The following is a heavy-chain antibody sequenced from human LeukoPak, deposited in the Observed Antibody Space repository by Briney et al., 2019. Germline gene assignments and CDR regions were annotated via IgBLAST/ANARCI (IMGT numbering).Heavy chain of an antibody. CDR3: AKGGPTFRPAYYDILTGYGTHYYYGMDV. J-gene: IGHJ6*02. CDR1: GFTFSSYA. CDR2: ISGSGDST. V-gene: IGHV3-23*01. Sequence: GGSLRLSCAASGFTFSSYAMTWVRQAPGKGLEWVSAISGSGDSTNYADSVKGRFTIARDNSKNTLYLQMNSLRAEDTAVYYCAKGGPTFRPAYYDILTGYGTHYYYGMDVWGQGTTVTVSS. D-gene: IGHD3-9*01.